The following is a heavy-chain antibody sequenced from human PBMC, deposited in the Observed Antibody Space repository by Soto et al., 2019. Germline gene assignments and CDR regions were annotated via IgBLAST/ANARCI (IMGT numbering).Heavy chain of an antibody. CDR1: GFTFTNYA. CDR2: ITGSGDST. V-gene: IGHV3-23*01. D-gene: IGHD3-22*01. CDR3: AKQDRSGYYSLQQ. Sequence: EGSLRLSCAASGFTFTNYAMTWVRQAPGKGLEWVSAITGSGDSTYTADSVRGRFFISRDNSKNTLFLQMNSLRAEDTAEYSCAKQDRSGYYSLQQRGQGTLVTVSS. J-gene: IGHJ1*01.